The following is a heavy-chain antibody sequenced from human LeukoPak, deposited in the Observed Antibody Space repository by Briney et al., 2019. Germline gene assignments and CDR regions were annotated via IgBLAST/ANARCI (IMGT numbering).Heavy chain of an antibody. CDR1: GFSFSNYE. J-gene: IGHJ4*02. D-gene: IGHD5-24*01. Sequence: GGSLRLSCAASGFSFSNYEMNWVRQAPGKGLEWISYITASSTTIYYADSVKGRFTISRDNSKNTLYLQMNSLRAEDTAVYYCAKVGDGYNEPFDYWGQGTLVTVSS. CDR3: AKVGDGYNEPFDY. CDR2: ITASSTTI. V-gene: IGHV3-48*03.